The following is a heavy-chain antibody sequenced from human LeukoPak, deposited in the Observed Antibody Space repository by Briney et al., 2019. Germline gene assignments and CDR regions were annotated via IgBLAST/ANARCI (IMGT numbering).Heavy chain of an antibody. Sequence: GGSLRLSCAASGFTFSSYSMNWVRQAPGKGLEWVSSISSSSSYIYYADSVKGRFTISRVNAKNSLYLQMNSLRAEDTAVYYCARVGVGMYHFDQWGQGTLVTVSS. CDR1: GFTFSSYS. V-gene: IGHV3-21*01. CDR2: ISSSSSYI. D-gene: IGHD2-2*01. J-gene: IGHJ4*02. CDR3: ARVGVGMYHFDQ.